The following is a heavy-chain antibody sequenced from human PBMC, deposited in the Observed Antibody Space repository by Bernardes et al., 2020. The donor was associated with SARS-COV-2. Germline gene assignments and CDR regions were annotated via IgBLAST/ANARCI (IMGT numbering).Heavy chain of an antibody. CDR1: GFTFCDHY. D-gene: IGHD6-19*01. CDR3: ARNQWRPDYYYGLDV. Sequence: SLRLSCAASGFTFCDHYMDWFRQAPGQGLEWVGRSRGKVDIYTPEYAASVKGRFTISRDDSKNSVYLQMNSLKIEDTAGYYCARNQWRPDYYYGLDVWGQETKVTVS. V-gene: IGHV3-72*01. J-gene: IGHJ6*02. CDR2: SRGKVDIYTP.